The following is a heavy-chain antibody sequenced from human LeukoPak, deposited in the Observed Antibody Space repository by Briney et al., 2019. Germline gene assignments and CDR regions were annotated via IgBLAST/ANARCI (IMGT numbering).Heavy chain of an antibody. D-gene: IGHD2-21*02. J-gene: IGHJ4*02. CDR3: VREDTPATANY. Sequence: GGSLRLSCAASGFTFSSTSMSWVRQAPGKGLEWVSAISGGGDITYYADSVTGRFTISRDNSKDTLFLQMHSLRPGDTAVYYCVREDTPATANYWGQGTLVTISS. V-gene: IGHV3-23*01. CDR2: ISGGGDIT. CDR1: GFTFSSTS.